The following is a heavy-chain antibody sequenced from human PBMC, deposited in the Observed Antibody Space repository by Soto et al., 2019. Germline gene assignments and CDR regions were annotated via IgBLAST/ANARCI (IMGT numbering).Heavy chain of an antibody. D-gene: IGHD5-12*01. CDR3: AREMATIRDNYYYGMDV. V-gene: IGHV4-61*01. CDR2: IYYSGST. Sequence: TSETLSLTCTVSGGSVSSGSYYWSWIRQPPGKGLEWIGYIYYSGSTNYNPSLKSRVTISVDTSKNQFSLKLSSVTAADTAVYYCAREMATIRDNYYYGMDVWGQGTTVTVSS. J-gene: IGHJ6*02. CDR1: GGSVSSGSYY.